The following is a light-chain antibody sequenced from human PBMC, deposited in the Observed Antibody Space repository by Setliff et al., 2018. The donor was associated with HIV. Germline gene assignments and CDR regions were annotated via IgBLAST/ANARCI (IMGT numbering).Light chain of an antibody. CDR3: SSYTTTTFL. CDR2: DVT. CDR1: NTDY. J-gene: IGLJ2*01. V-gene: IGLV2-14*03. Sequence: QSALTQPASVSGSPGQSITISCTGANTDYVSWYQQHPGSAPKLIIYDVTNRPSGVSNRFSGSKSDSTASLTISGLQSEDEADYYCSSYTTTTFLFGGGT.